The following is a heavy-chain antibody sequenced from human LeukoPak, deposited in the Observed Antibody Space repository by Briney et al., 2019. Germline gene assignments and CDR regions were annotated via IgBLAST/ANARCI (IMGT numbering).Heavy chain of an antibody. CDR3: VIYSSSGNYFDY. CDR2: IYPGDSDI. Sequence: GESLKTSCKGSGYSFTSYWIGWVRQMPGKGLEWMGIIYPGDSDIRYSPSFQGQVTISADKSITTAYLQWSSLKASDTAIYYCVIYSSSGNYFDYWGQGTLVTVSS. D-gene: IGHD6-6*01. CDR1: GYSFTSYW. J-gene: IGHJ4*02. V-gene: IGHV5-51*01.